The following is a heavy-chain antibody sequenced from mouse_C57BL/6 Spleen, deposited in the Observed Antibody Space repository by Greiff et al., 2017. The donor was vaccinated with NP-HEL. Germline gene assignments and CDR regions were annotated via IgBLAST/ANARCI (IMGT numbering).Heavy chain of an antibody. V-gene: IGHV1-72*01. J-gene: IGHJ2*01. CDR2: IDPNSGGT. Sequence: QVQLPPPGAELVKPGASVTLSCKASGYTFTSYWMHWVKQRPGRGLEWIGRIDPNSGGTKYNEKFKSKATLTVAKPSSTAYMQLSSLTSEDAAVYDCARDYYGSSYGYWGQGTTLTVSS. CDR3: ARDYYGSSYGY. CDR1: GYTFTSYW. D-gene: IGHD1-1*01.